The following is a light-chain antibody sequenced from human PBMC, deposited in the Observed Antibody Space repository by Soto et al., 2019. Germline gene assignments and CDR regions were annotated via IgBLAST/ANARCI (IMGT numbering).Light chain of an antibody. CDR3: MQPLQAPWT. V-gene: IGKV2-28*01. Sequence: DVVLTQSPLSLPVTPGEPASISCRSSQSLLHTNGYNYLDWYLQKPGQSPQLLIYLGSNRASGVPDRFSGSGSGTAFPLKISRMEAEDVGVYYCMQPLQAPWTFGPGTKVQV. CDR2: LGS. J-gene: IGKJ1*01. CDR1: QSLLHTNGYNY.